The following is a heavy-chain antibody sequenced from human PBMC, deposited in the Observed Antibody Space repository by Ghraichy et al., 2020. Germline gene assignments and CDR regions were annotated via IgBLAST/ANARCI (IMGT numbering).Heavy chain of an antibody. CDR1: GGSIINNNHY. D-gene: IGHD3-10*01. CDR3: ARHGTLIRGIANWFDP. CDR2: IYYSGNT. J-gene: IGHJ5*02. V-gene: IGHV4-39*01. Sequence: SETLSLTCTVSGGSIINNNHYWGWIRQSPGKGLEWIGTIYYSGNTYYNPSLKSRVTISVDTSKNQFPLKLSSMTAADTAIYYCARHGTLIRGIANWFDPWGQGTLVTVSS.